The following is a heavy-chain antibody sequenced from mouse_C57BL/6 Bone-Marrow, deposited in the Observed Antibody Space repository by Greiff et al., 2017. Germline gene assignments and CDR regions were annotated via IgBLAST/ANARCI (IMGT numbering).Heavy chain of an antibody. Sequence: VMLVESGGGLVKPGGSLKLSCAASGFTFSSYAMSWVRQTPEKRLEWVATISDGGSYTYYPDNVKGRFTISRDNAKNNLYLQMSHLKSEDTAMYYCASSSRAMDYWGQGTSVTVSS. CDR2: ISDGGSYT. CDR1: GFTFSSYA. V-gene: IGHV5-4*03. J-gene: IGHJ4*01. CDR3: ASSSRAMDY.